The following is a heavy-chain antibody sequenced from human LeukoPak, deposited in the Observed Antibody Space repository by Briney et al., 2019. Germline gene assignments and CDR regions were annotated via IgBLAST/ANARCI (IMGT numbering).Heavy chain of an antibody. CDR2: ISSSGTTV. V-gene: IGHV3-48*03. CDR3: AGGRPNGYSYGHDY. J-gene: IGHJ4*02. Sequence: GGSLRLSCAASGFTFRNYEMNWIRQAPGKGLEWVSFISSSGTTVYYADSVKGRFTISRDDAENSLFLQMDSLRAEDTAVYYCAGGRPNGYSYGHDYWGQGTLVTVSS. D-gene: IGHD5-18*01. CDR1: GFTFRNYE.